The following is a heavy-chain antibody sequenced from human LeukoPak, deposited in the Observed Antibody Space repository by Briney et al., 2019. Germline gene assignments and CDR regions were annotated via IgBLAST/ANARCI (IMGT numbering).Heavy chain of an antibody. CDR1: GFTFSDYY. V-gene: IGHV4-39*01. CDR2: IYYSGRT. J-gene: IGHJ4*02. Sequence: NPGGSLRLSCAASGFTFSDYYMSWIRRPPGKGLEWIGSIYYSGRTYYNPSLKSRVTISVDTSKNQFSLKLSSVTAADTAVYYCARRLARPGYFDYWGQGTLVTVSS. D-gene: IGHD3-9*01. CDR3: ARRLARPGYFDY.